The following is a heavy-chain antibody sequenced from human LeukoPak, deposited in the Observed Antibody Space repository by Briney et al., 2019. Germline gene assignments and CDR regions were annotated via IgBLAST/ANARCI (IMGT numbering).Heavy chain of an antibody. D-gene: IGHD6-19*01. CDR2: IWDDGANV. V-gene: IGHV3-33*01. CDR3: AREPPLGYSSGWYLFDY. CDR1: GFIFSNYG. Sequence: GRSLRLSCAASGFIFSNYGMHWVRQAPGKGLEWVAIIWDDGANVYYADSVKGRFTISRDNSKNTLYLQMNSLRAEDTAVYYCAREPPLGYSSGWYLFDYWGQGTLVTVSS. J-gene: IGHJ4*02.